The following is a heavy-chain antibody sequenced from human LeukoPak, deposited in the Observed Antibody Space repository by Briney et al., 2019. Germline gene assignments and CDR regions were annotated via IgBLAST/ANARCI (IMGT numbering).Heavy chain of an antibody. CDR1: GGSISSYY. CDR2: IYYSGST. Sequence: SETLSLTCTVSGGSISSYYWSWIRQPPGKGLEWIGYIYYSGSTNYNPSLKSRVTISVDTSKNQFSLKLSSVTAADTAVYYCARRGYSYGSFVYFDYWGQGILVTVSS. V-gene: IGHV4-59*01. J-gene: IGHJ4*02. CDR3: ARRGYSYGSFVYFDY. D-gene: IGHD5-18*01.